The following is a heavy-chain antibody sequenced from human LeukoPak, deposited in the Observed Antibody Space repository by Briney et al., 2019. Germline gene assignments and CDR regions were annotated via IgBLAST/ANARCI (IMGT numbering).Heavy chain of an antibody. J-gene: IGHJ4*02. CDR1: GYCFTSYW. D-gene: IGHD5-24*01. CDR3: ARRRDAYSAFDY. V-gene: IGHV5-51*01. Sequence: GESLKISCQGSGYCFTSYWIAWVRQMPGKGLEWMGAIYPGDSDTRYSPSFQGQVTISADKSITTAYVQWNSLKASDTAMHYCARRRDAYSAFDYWGQGTLVTVSS. CDR2: IYPGDSDT.